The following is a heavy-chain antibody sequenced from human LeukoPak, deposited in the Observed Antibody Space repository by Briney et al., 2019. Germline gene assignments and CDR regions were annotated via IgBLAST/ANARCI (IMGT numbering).Heavy chain of an antibody. CDR3: ASGPYNWNYEPDY. CDR1: GFTFSSYG. V-gene: IGHV3-23*01. CDR2: MSGTGNSA. D-gene: IGHD1-7*01. Sequence: GGSLRLSCAASGFTFSSYGMSWVRQAPGKGLEWVSGMSGTGNSAYYADSVKGRFTISRDNAKNSLYLQMNSLRAEDTAVYYCASGPYNWNYEPDYWGQGTLVTVSS. J-gene: IGHJ4*02.